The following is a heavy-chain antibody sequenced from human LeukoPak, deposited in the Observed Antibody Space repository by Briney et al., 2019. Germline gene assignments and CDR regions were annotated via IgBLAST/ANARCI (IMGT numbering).Heavy chain of an antibody. J-gene: IGHJ4*02. V-gene: IGHV4-4*07. D-gene: IGHD6-19*01. CDR1: GGSISSYY. CDR3: ARAWQWMPLDS. Sequence: ETLSLTCTVSGGSISSYYWSWIRQPAGKGLEWIGRIHTSGSTNYNPSLKSRVTMSVDTSKNQFSLKVTSVTAADTAVYYCARAWQWMPLDSWGQGILVTVSS. CDR2: IHTSGST.